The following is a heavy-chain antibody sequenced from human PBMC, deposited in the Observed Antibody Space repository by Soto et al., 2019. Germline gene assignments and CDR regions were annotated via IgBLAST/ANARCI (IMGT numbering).Heavy chain of an antibody. V-gene: IGHV3-23*01. CDR3: AKEVVIESAGRSHSYYSGPDV. CDR1: GFTFSIYP. J-gene: IGHJ6*02. D-gene: IGHD2-2*01. Sequence: GGSLRLSCGASGFTFSIYPFSGVRQAPGKWLDGVSVLSASGGRTYYADSVKGRFTMSRDNSKNTLFLQMNSLRDEDTAIYYCAKEVVIESAGRSHSYYSGPDVWGPGTTATVPS. CDR2: LSASGGRT.